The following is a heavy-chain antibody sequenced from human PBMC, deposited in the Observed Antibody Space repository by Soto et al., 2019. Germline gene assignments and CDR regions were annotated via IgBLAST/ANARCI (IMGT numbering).Heavy chain of an antibody. CDR1: GFTFSTSA. V-gene: IGHV3-73*02. CDR3: AKQIYGGNS. Sequence: EMQLVESGGGLVQPGGSLRLSCATSGFTFSTSAMHWVRQVSGKGLEWIARIRNKANNYATTYAPSVKGRFTIPRDDSENTVYLHMNSLKIEDTAIYYCAKQIYGGNSWGQGTLVIVSA. D-gene: IGHD2-21*02. J-gene: IGHJ4*02. CDR2: IRNKANNYAT.